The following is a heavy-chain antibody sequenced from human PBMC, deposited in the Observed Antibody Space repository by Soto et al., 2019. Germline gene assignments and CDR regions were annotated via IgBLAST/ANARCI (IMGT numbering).Heavy chain of an antibody. CDR1: GFTFSNCA. V-gene: IGHV3-23*01. J-gene: IGHJ4*02. CDR3: AKSGSPLPQEHLDY. D-gene: IGHD3-10*01. CDR2: ISGSGVTT. Sequence: EVQVLESGGGLVQPGGSLRLSCAASGFTFSNCAMSWVRQAPGKGLEWVSTISGSGVTTYYADSVKGRFAISRDNSKNTLFLQMNSLRAEDTALYYCAKSGSPLPQEHLDYWGQGTLVTVSS.